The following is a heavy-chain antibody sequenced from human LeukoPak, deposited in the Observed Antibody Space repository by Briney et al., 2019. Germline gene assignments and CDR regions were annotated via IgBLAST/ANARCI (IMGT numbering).Heavy chain of an antibody. CDR2: IKQDGSEK. D-gene: IGHD3-22*01. CDR3: ARGDYYDSSGYSPLDY. CDR1: GFTFSSYW. J-gene: IGHJ4*02. V-gene: IGHV3-7*01. Sequence: RGSLRLSCAASGFTFSSYWMSWVRQAPGKGLEWVANIKQDGSEKYYVDSVKGRFTISRDNAKNSLYLQMNSLRAEDTAVYYCARGDYYDSSGYSPLDYWGQGTLVTVSS.